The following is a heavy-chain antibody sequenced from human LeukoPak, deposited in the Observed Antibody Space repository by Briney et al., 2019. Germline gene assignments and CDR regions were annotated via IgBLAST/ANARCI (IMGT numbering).Heavy chain of an antibody. CDR1: GFTFSSYG. Sequence: GGSLRLSCAASGFTFSSYGMHWVRQAPGKGLEWVAFIHYDGSNKYYADSVKGRFTISRDNSKNTLYLQMNSLRAEDTALYYCAKDHLTGYYYMEVWGKGTTVTISS. CDR2: IHYDGSNK. J-gene: IGHJ6*03. V-gene: IGHV3-30*02. CDR3: AKDHLTGYYYMEV.